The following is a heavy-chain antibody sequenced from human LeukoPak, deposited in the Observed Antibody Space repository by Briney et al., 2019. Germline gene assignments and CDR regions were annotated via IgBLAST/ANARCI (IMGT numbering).Heavy chain of an antibody. Sequence: PSETLSLTCTVSGGSISSGGYYWSWIRQHPGKGLEWIGYIYYSGSTYYNPSLKSRVTISVDTSKNQFSLKLSSVTAADTAVYYCARATAWLARGLAYFDYWGQGTLVTVSS. CDR1: GGSISSGGYY. CDR2: IYYSGST. J-gene: IGHJ4*02. V-gene: IGHV4-31*03. CDR3: ARATAWLARGLAYFDY. D-gene: IGHD3-16*01.